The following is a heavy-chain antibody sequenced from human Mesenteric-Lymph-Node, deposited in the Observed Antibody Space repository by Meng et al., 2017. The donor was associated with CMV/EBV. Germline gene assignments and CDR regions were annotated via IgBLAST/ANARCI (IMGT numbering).Heavy chain of an antibody. D-gene: IGHD2-21*01. V-gene: IGHV3-30*03. J-gene: IGHJ4*02. CDR1: GFTFADSW. CDR3: ARTDCNTIHCKRMEY. CDR2: ISDDGKSE. Sequence: GGSLKISCAASGFTFADSWMHWVRQAPGKGLEWLAVISDDGKSEYNRDSVKGRFTVSRDNSKNTLYLQMDSLRIEDTGVYYCARTDCNTIHCKRMEYWGQGTPVTVSS.